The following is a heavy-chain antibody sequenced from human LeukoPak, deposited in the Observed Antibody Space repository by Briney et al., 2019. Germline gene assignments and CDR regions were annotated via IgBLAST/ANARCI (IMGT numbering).Heavy chain of an antibody. V-gene: IGHV5-51*01. J-gene: IGHJ3*02. Sequence: GESLKISCKASGYSFTSYWIGWVRQMPGKGLEWTGIIYPGDSDTRYSPSFQGQVSISGDKSISAAYLQWSSLKASDTALYYCARRAGDGNNYRDAFDIWGQGTMVTVSS. D-gene: IGHD5-24*01. CDR1: GYSFTSYW. CDR3: ARRAGDGNNYRDAFDI. CDR2: IYPGDSDT.